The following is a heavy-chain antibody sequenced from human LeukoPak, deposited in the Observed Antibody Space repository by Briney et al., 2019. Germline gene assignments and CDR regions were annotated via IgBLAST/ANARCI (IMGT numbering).Heavy chain of an antibody. CDR3: ARIPPSGGRGC. V-gene: IGHV2-70*11. CDR1: GFSLSTSGMC. CDR2: SAWDHDK. D-gene: IGHD6-19*01. Sequence: SGPTLVNPTQTLTLTCTFSGFSLSTSGMCVSWIRQPPGKALEWLARSAWDHDKYSTTSLRTTLTISKATSNNLVVLTITHMDPVDTATYYCARIPPSGGRGCWGQGTLVTVSS. J-gene: IGHJ4*02.